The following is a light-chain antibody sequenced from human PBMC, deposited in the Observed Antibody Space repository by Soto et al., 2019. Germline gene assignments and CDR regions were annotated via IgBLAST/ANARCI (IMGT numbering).Light chain of an antibody. V-gene: IGKV1-5*01. Sequence: DIQMTQSPSTLSASVGDRVTITCRASQSISNWLAWYQQKPGKAPKLLISGASSLESGVPSRFSGSGSGTEFTLTISSLQPDDFETYYCQQYDSYSYTFGQGTKVDIK. CDR1: QSISNW. CDR2: GAS. J-gene: IGKJ2*01. CDR3: QQYDSYSYT.